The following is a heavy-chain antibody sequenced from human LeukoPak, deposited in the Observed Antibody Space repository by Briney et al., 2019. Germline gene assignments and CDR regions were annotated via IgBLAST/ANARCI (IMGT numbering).Heavy chain of an antibody. CDR2: MNPKSGDT. Sequence: ASVKVSCKASGGTFSSYAISWVRQAAGQGLEWMGWMNPKSGDTGYAQKFQDRVAMTRDTSINTVYMELSSLTSEDTAVYYCARDLYGSGSSGFDPWGQGILVTVSS. V-gene: IGHV1-8*02. CDR1: GGTFSSYA. D-gene: IGHD3-10*01. J-gene: IGHJ5*02. CDR3: ARDLYGSGSSGFDP.